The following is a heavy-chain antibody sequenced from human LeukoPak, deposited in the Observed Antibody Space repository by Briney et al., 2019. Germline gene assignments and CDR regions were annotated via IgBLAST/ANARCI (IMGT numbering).Heavy chain of an antibody. CDR3: ARHGSGSSPMEYYFDY. CDR2: IYYSGST. CDR1: GGSISSSSYY. V-gene: IGHV4-39*01. Sequence: SETLSLTCTVSGGSISSSSYYWGWIRQPPGKGLEWIGSIYYSGSTYYNPSLKSRVTISVDTSKNQFSLKLSSVTAADTAVYYCARHGSGSSPMEYYFDYWGQGTLVTVSS. D-gene: IGHD1-26*01. J-gene: IGHJ4*02.